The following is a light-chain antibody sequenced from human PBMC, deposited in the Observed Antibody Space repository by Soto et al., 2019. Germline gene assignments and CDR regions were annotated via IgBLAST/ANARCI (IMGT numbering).Light chain of an antibody. CDR1: SGSIASNY. J-gene: IGLJ2*01. Sequence: NFMLTQPHSVSESPGKTVTISCTRSSGSIASNYVQWYQQRPGSAPTTVIYEDNQRPSGVPDRFSGSIDSSSNSASLTISGLKTEDEADYYCQSYDSINPGVVFGGGTKLTVL. V-gene: IGLV6-57*04. CDR3: QSYDSINPGVV. CDR2: EDN.